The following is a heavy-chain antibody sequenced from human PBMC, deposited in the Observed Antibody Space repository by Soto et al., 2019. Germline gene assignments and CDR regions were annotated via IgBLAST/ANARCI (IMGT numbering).Heavy chain of an antibody. Sequence: QVQLVQSGAEVKKPGSSVKVSCEASGGTFSSYAITWVRQAPGQGLEWMGGIIPIFGTANYAQKFQGRVTITADKSTSTDYMELSSLRSEDTAVYYCATLGGTAMVKIDYWGQGTLVTVSS. CDR2: IIPIFGTA. V-gene: IGHV1-69*06. D-gene: IGHD5-18*01. CDR1: GGTFSSYA. CDR3: ATLGGTAMVKIDY. J-gene: IGHJ4*02.